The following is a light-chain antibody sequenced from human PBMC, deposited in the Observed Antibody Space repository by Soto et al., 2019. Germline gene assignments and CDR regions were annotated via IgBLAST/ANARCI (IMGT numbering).Light chain of an antibody. CDR2: AAS. CDR1: QSISTF. Sequence: DIQMTQSPSSLSASVGDRVSVTCRASQSISTFLNWYQQRPGEAPKLLIYAASSLQSGVPSRFSGSGSGADFTLNISSLQPEDFATYYCKQSYTTPRTFGQGTKVEVK. CDR3: KQSYTTPRT. J-gene: IGKJ1*01. V-gene: IGKV1-39*01.